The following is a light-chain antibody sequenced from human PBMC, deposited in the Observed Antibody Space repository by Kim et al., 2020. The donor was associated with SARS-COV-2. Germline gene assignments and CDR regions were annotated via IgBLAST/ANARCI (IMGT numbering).Light chain of an antibody. CDR1: QSISSY. CDR2: AAS. J-gene: IGKJ5*01. V-gene: IGKV1-39*01. CDR3: QQSYSTPPIT. Sequence: SVGDRVTITCRASQSISSYLNWYQQKPGKAPKLLIYAASSLQSGVPSRCSGSGSGTDFTLTISSLQPEDFATYYCQQSYSTPPITFGQGTRLEIK.